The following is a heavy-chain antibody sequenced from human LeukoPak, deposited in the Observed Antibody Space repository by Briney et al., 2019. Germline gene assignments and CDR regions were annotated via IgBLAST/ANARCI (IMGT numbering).Heavy chain of an antibody. CDR2: ISSSSSYI. CDR3: ERDRYGSGRNYYYMDV. CDR1: GFTFSSYS. J-gene: IGHJ6*03. Sequence: GGSLRLSCAASGFTFSSYSMNWVRQAPGKGLEWVASISSSSSYIYYADSVKGRFTIYRDNAKNSLYLQMNSLRAEDTAVYYCERDRYGSGRNYYYMDVWGKGTTVTVSS. D-gene: IGHD3-10*01. V-gene: IGHV3-21*01.